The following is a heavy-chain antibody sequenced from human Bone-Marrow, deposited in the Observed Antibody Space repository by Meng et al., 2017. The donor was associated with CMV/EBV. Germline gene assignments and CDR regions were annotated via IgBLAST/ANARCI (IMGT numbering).Heavy chain of an antibody. Sequence: SETLSLTCTVSGGSISSSSYYWGWIRQPPGKGLEWIGSIYYSGSTYYNPSLKSRVTISVDTSKNQFSLKLSSVTAADTAVYYCARRRGYCSSTSCYTFDYWGQGTRVTVSS. V-gene: IGHV4-39*07. D-gene: IGHD2-2*02. J-gene: IGHJ4*02. CDR3: ARRRGYCSSTSCYTFDY. CDR1: GGSISSSSYY. CDR2: IYYSGST.